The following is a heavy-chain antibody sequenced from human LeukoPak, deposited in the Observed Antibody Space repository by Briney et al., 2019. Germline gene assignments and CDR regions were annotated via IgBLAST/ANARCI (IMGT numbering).Heavy chain of an antibody. CDR3: ARVGSSWYDNY. CDR1: GFTFSSYS. D-gene: IGHD6-13*01. CDR2: ISSSSSYI. Sequence: GGSLRLSCAASGFTFSSYSMNWVRQAPGKGLEWVSSISSSSSYIYYADLVKGRFTISRDNAKNSLYLQMNSLRAEDTAVYYCARVGSSWYDNYWGQGTLVTVSS. V-gene: IGHV3-21*01. J-gene: IGHJ4*02.